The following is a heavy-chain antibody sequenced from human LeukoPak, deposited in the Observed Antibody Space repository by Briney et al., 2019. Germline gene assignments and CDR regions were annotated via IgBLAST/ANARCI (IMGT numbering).Heavy chain of an antibody. J-gene: IGHJ3*02. V-gene: IGHV4-59*01. CDR2: IYYSGNT. D-gene: IGHD1-14*01. CDR1: GGSISSYY. Sequence: SETLSLTCTVSGGSISSYYWSWIRQPPGKGLEWIGYIYYSGNTNYNPSLKSRVTISVDTSKNQFSLKLSSVTAADTAVYYCAGDNRGAFDIWGQGTMVTVS. CDR3: AGDNRGAFDI.